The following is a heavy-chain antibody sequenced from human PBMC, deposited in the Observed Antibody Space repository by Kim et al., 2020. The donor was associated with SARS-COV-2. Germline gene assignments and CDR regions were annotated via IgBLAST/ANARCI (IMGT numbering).Heavy chain of an antibody. CDR2: INHSGST. J-gene: IGHJ5*02. CDR3: ASRSLPLTTESDIVVVPAAKGYWFAP. V-gene: IGHV4-34*01. D-gene: IGHD2-2*01. CDR1: GGSFSGYY. Sequence: SETLSLTCAVYGGSFSGYYWSWIRQPPGKGLEWIGEINHSGSTNYNPSLKSRVTISVDTSKNQFSLKLSSVTAADTAVYYCASRSLPLTTESDIVVVPAAKGYWFAPWGQGTLVTVSS.